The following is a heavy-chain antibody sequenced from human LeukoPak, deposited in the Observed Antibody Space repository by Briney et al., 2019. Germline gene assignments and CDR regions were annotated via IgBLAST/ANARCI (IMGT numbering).Heavy chain of an antibody. J-gene: IGHJ4*02. D-gene: IGHD1-26*01. CDR2: IDPNTGGT. V-gene: IGHV1-2*06. CDR1: GYTFTNYY. Sequence: GASVKVSCKTSGYTFTNYYIHWVRQAPGQGLEWMGRIDPNTGGTKSAKNFQGRVTMTRDMSISTAYMALSGLRSDDTAVYYCASLYDIVGTTVDYWGQGTLVTVSS. CDR3: ASLYDIVGTTVDY.